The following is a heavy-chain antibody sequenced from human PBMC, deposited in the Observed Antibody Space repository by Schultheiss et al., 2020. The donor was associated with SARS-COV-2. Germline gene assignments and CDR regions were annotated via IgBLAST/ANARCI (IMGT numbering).Heavy chain of an antibody. Sequence: SVKVSCKASGGTFSSYAISWVRQAPGQGLEWMGGIIPIFGTANYAQKFQGRVTMTRDTSISTAYMELTRLRSDDTAVYYCARDRAGADYWGQGTLVTVSS. V-gene: IGHV1-69*05. D-gene: IGHD6-19*01. CDR3: ARDRAGADY. CDR2: IIPIFGTA. J-gene: IGHJ4*02. CDR1: GGTFSSYA.